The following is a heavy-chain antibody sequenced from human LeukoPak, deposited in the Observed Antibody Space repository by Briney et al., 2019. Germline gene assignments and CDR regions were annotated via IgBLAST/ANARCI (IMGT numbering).Heavy chain of an antibody. J-gene: IGHJ4*02. CDR2: ISGSGYNT. CDR1: GFTFSRYA. V-gene: IGHV3-23*01. CDR3: ARAAPIDC. D-gene: IGHD6-6*01. Sequence: PGGSLTLLCAASGFTFSRYAMSWVRQAPGKGLEWVSVISGSGYNTYYADSVKGRFTISRDNSTHSLYLKMKSLRAEDTARYYCARAAPIDCWGQGILVTVSS.